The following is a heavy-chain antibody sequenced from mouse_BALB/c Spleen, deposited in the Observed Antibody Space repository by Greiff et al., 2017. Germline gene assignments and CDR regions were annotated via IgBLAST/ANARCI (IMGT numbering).Heavy chain of an antibody. CDR2: INPSTGYT. D-gene: IGHD2-2*01. Sequence: VKVVESGAELAKPGASVKMSCKASGYTFTSYWMHWVKQRPGQGLEWIGYINPSTGYTEYNQKFKDKATLTADKSSSTAYMQLSSLTSEDSAVYYCARWLQAYWGQGTLVTVSA. V-gene: IGHV1-7*01. J-gene: IGHJ3*01. CDR3: ARWLQAY. CDR1: GYTFTSYW.